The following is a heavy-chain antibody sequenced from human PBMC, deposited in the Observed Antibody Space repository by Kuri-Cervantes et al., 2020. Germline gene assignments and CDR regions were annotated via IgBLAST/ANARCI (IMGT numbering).Heavy chain of an antibody. V-gene: IGHV3-21*03. CDR3: ARSNFNLGDY. CDR1: GFTFSSYS. Sequence: GGSLRLSCAASGFTFSSYSMNWVRQAPGKGLEWVSSISSSSSYIYYAGSVKGRFTISRDNAKNSLYLQMNSLRAEDTAVYYCARSNFNLGDYWGQGTLVTVSS. D-gene: IGHD4-11*01. J-gene: IGHJ4*02. CDR2: ISSSSSYI.